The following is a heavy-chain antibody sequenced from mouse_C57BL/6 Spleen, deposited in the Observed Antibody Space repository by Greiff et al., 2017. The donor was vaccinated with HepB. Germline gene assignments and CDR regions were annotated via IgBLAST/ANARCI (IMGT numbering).Heavy chain of an antibody. J-gene: IGHJ1*03. D-gene: IGHD1-1*01. Sequence: QVQLKESGPGLVAPSQSLSITCTVSGFSLTSYAISWVRQPPGKGLEWLGVIWTGGGTNYNSALKSRLSISKDNSKSQVFLKMNSLQTDDTARYYCARTFYYYGSSFHWYFDVWGTGTTVTVSS. CDR2: IWTGGGT. CDR3: ARTFYYYGSSFHWYFDV. CDR1: GFSLTSYA. V-gene: IGHV2-9-1*01.